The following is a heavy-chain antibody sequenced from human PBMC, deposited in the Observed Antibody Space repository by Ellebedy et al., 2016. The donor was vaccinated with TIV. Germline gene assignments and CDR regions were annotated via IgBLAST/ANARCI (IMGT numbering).Heavy chain of an antibody. CDR3: ARVGYGDLYYYYYYGMDV. J-gene: IGHJ6*02. Sequence: GESLKISCAASGFTFSGYYMSWFRQAPGKGPEWVSYISYSGDLMYYADSVKGRFTISRDNSKNTLYLQMNSLRAEDTAVYYCARVGYGDLYYYYYYGMDVWGQGTTVTVSS. CDR2: ISYSGDLM. V-gene: IGHV3-11*04. CDR1: GFTFSGYY. D-gene: IGHD4-17*01.